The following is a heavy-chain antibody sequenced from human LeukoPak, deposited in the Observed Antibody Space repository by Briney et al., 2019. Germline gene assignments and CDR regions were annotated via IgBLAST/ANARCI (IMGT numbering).Heavy chain of an antibody. CDR2: IRYDGSHK. D-gene: IGHD6-13*01. J-gene: IGHJ5*02. CDR1: GFIFSDYV. Sequence: GGSLRLSCAASGFIFSDYVMNWLRQAPGRGLEWVAYIRYDGSHKYYIDSVKGRFTISRDNSKNTLYLQMNSLRAEDTAVYYCAKGTAAAGTAWFDPWGQGTLVTVSS. CDR3: AKGTAAAGTAWFDP. V-gene: IGHV3-30*02.